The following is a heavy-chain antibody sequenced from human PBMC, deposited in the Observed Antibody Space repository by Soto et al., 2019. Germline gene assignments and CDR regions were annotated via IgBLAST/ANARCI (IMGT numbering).Heavy chain of an antibody. J-gene: IGHJ4*02. CDR3: ARVRITMIRGPLDY. D-gene: IGHD3-10*01. CDR1: GCSISSYY. CDR2: ISHSGST. Sequence: SETLSLTCTVSGCSISSYYWSWIRQPPGKGLERIGEISHSGSTNYNPSLKSRVTISVDTSKNQFSLKLSSVTAADTAVYYCARVRITMIRGPLDYWGQGTLVTVS. V-gene: IGHV4-34*01.